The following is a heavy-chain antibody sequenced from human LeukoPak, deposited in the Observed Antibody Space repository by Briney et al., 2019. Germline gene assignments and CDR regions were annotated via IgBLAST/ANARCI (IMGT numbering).Heavy chain of an antibody. J-gene: IGHJ6*03. V-gene: IGHV1-18*01. CDR3: ARGTIFGVVNNPYYYYMDV. CDR2: ISAYNGNT. Sequence: ASVKVSCKASGYTFTSYGISWVRQAPGQGLEWMGWISAYNGNTNYAQKLRGRVTMTTDTSTSTAYMELRSLRSDDTAVYYCARGTIFGVVNNPYYYYMDVWGKGTTVTVSS. D-gene: IGHD3-3*01. CDR1: GYTFTSYG.